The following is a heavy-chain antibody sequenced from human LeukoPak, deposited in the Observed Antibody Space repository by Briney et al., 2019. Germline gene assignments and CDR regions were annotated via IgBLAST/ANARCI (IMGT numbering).Heavy chain of an antibody. CDR1: GGSFSGYY. CDR3: ARLYREGAIPKVFDY. Sequence: SETLSLTCAVYGGSFSGYYWSWIRQPPGKGLEWIGEINHSGSTNYNPSLKSRVTISVDTSKNQFSLKLSSVTAADTAVYYCARLYREGAIPKVFDYWGQGTLVTVSS. J-gene: IGHJ4*02. CDR2: INHSGST. D-gene: IGHD1-26*01. V-gene: IGHV4-34*01.